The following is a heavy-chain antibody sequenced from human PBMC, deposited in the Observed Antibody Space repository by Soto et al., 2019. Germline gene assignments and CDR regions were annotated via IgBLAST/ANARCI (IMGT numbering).Heavy chain of an antibody. V-gene: IGHV3-30*03. D-gene: IGHD3-10*01. CDR3: APWFGAFDY. CDR1: GFTFSSYG. Sequence: QVQLVESGGGVVQPGRSLRLSCAASGFTFSSYGMHWVRQAPGKGLEWVAVISYDGSNKYYADSVKGRFTISRDTSKNTLYLQMNSLRAEDTAVYYCAPWFGAFDYCGQGTLVTVSS. CDR2: ISYDGSNK. J-gene: IGHJ4*02.